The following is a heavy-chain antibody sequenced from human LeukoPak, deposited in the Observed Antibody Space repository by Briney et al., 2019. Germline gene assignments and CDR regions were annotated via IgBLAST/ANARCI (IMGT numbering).Heavy chain of an antibody. CDR1: GGSISSGGYS. Sequence: SETLSLTCAVSGGSISSGGYSWSWIRQPPGKGLEWIGYIYHSGSTYYNPSLKSRVTISVDTSKNQFSLKLSSVTAADTAVYYCARHRGPVDYWGQGTLVTVSS. J-gene: IGHJ4*02. CDR3: ARHRGPVDY. V-gene: IGHV4-30-2*03. D-gene: IGHD3-10*01. CDR2: IYHSGST.